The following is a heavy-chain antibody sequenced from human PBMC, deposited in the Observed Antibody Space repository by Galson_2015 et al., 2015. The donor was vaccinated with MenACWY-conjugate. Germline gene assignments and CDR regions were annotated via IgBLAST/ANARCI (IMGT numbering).Heavy chain of an antibody. Sequence: SLRLSCAASGFITSDYYMSWIRQAPGKGLEWISYIGRSDTCIHYADSVKGRFIISRDNAKNSLFLQMNSLRAEDTAVYYCARDYHGSGTYHTFDIWGHGTLVTVSS. D-gene: IGHD3-10*01. CDR3: ARDYHGSGTYHTFDI. CDR2: IGRSDTCI. CDR1: GFITSDYY. V-gene: IGHV3-11*04. J-gene: IGHJ3*02.